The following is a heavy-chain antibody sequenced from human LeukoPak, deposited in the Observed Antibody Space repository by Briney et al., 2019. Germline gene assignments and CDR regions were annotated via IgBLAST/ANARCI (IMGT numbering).Heavy chain of an antibody. D-gene: IGHD2-15*01. CDR2: INHSGST. CDR3: ARAALLLDIVVVLRAGYYFDY. CDR1: GGSFSVYY. Sequence: SETLSLTCAVYGGSFSVYYWSWIRQPPGKGLEWIGEINHSGSTNYNPSLKSRVTISVDTSKNQFSLKLSSVTAADTAVYYCARAALLLDIVVVLRAGYYFDYWGQGTLVTVSS. J-gene: IGHJ4*02. V-gene: IGHV4-34*01.